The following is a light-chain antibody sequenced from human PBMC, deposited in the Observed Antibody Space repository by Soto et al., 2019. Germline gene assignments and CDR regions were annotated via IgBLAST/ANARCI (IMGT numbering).Light chain of an antibody. J-gene: IGLJ2*01. Sequence: QPVLTQPPSVSGAPGQRVTISCTGSRSNIGAGYDVHWYQQVPGTAPKLLIYGNSNRPSGVPDRFSGSKSGTSASLAITGLQAEDEADYYCQSYDISLSGHVVFGGGTKL. V-gene: IGLV1-40*01. CDR3: QSYDISLSGHVV. CDR1: RSNIGAGYD. CDR2: GNS.